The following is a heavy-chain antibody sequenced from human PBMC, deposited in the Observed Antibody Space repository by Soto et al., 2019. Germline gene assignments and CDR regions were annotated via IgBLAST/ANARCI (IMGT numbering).Heavy chain of an antibody. CDR1: GGSINSYY. J-gene: IGHJ4*02. Sequence: SETLSLTCSVSGGSINSYYWGRIRQPPGKGLEWIGYISYTGSTDYSPSLKSRVTISVDTSKNQFSLKVRSVTAADTAIYFCARHYPIGNNWNYFDYWGRGTLVTVSS. V-gene: IGHV4-59*08. CDR2: ISYTGST. D-gene: IGHD1-1*01. CDR3: ARHYPIGNNWNYFDY.